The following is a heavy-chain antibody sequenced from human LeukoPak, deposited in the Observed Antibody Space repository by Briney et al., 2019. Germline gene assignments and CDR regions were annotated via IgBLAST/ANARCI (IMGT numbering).Heavy chain of an antibody. V-gene: IGHV4-59*12. J-gene: IGHJ6*03. D-gene: IGHD1-26*01. CDR3: ARDLGYYYYYYMDI. Sequence: SETVSLTCTVSGGSISSYYWSWIRQPPGKGLEWIGYIYYSGSTNYNPSLKSRVTISVDTSKNQFSLKLSSVTAADTAVYYCARDLGYYYYYYMDIWGKGTTVTVSS. CDR2: IYYSGST. CDR1: GGSISSYY.